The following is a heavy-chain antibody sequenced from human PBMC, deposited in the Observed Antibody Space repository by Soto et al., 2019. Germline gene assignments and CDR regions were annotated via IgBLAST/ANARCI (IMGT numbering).Heavy chain of an antibody. CDR2: IYYSGST. CDR3: ARASSMIVVVPTAYGTDV. V-gene: IGHV4-30-4*01. D-gene: IGHD3-22*01. Sequence: SETLSLTCTVSGGSISSGDYYWSWIRQPPGKGLEWIGYIYYSGSTHYNPSLKSRVTISVDTSKNQFSLKLSSVTAADTAVYYCARASSMIVVVPTAYGTDVWGQRTTVTVSS. J-gene: IGHJ6*02. CDR1: GGSISSGDYY.